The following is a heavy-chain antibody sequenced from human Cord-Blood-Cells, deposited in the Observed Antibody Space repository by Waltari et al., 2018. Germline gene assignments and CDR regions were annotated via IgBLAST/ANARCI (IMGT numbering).Heavy chain of an antibody. CDR3: ARDVSNYEGMDV. D-gene: IGHD4-4*01. J-gene: IGHJ6*02. V-gene: IGHV3-53*01. Sequence: EVQLVESGGGLIQPGGSLRLSCAASGFTVSSHYMRWVRQAPGKGLGWVSVIYSGGSTYYADSVKGRFTISRDNSKNTLYLQMNSLRAEDTAVYYCARDVSNYEGMDVWGQGTTVTVSS. CDR2: IYSGGST. CDR1: GFTVSSHY.